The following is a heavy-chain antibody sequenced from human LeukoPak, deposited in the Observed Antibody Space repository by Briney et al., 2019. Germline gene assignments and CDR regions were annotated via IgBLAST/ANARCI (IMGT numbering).Heavy chain of an antibody. CDR2: INPSGGST. V-gene: IGHV1-46*01. Sequence: ASVKVSCKASGYTFTSYYMHWVRQAPGQGLEWMGIINPSGGSTSYAQKFQGRVTMTRDMSTSTVYMELSSLRSEDTAVYYCARVSSGWTDFDYWGQGTLVTVSS. CDR1: GYTFTSYY. D-gene: IGHD6-19*01. J-gene: IGHJ4*02. CDR3: ARVSSGWTDFDY.